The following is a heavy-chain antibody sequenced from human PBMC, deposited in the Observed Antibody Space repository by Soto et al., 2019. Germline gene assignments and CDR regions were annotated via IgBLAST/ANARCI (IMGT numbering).Heavy chain of an antibody. CDR1: GGSISNYY. D-gene: IGHD4-17*01. Sequence: QVQLQESGPGLVKPSETLSLTCTVSGGSISNYYWSWIRQPPGKGLEWIGYIYYSGTTNYNPSLKSRVTLSVDTPKTQCSLQLSSVTAADTAIYYGATSYGGKTCHCDYRGQGTLAPVS. J-gene: IGHJ4*02. CDR2: IYYSGTT. V-gene: IGHV4-59*01. CDR3: ATSYGGKTCHCDY.